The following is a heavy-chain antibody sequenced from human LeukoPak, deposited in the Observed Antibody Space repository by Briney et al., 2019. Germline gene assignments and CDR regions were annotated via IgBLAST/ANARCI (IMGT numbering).Heavy chain of an antibody. V-gene: IGHV4-34*01. J-gene: IGHJ4*02. D-gene: IGHD3-10*01. CDR1: GGSFSGYY. CDR3: ASRGLWFGESNYFDY. Sequence: SETLSLTCAVYGGSFSGYYWSWVRQPPGKGLEWIGEINHSGSTNYNPSLKSRVTISVDTSKNQFSLKLSSVTAADTAVYYCASRGLWFGESNYFDYWGQGTLVTVSS. CDR2: INHSGST.